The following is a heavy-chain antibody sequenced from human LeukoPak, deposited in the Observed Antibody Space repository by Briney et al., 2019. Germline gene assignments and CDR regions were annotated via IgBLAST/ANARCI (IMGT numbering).Heavy chain of an antibody. J-gene: IGHJ6*03. D-gene: IGHD3-16*01. CDR2: MNPNSGNT. V-gene: IGHV1-8*03. CDR1: GYTFTSYD. CDR3: ARVILGWGDYYYYMDV. Sequence: ASVKVSCKASGYTFTSYDINWVRQATGQGLEWMGWMNPNSGNTGYAQKFQGRVTITRNTSISTAYMELSSLRSEDTAVYYCARVILGWGDYYYYMDVWGKGTTVTVSS.